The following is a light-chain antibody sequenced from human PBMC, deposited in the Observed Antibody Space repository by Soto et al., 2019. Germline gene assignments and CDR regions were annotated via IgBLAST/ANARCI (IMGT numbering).Light chain of an antibody. V-gene: IGLV4-60*02. CDR1: SGHSSYI. J-gene: IGLJ3*02. CDR2: LEGRGNY. Sequence: QPVLTQSSSASASLGSSVKLTCTLSSGHSSYIIAWHQQQPGKAPRYLMKLEGRGNYNKGSEVPDRFSGSSSGADRYLTISHLQFEDEADYFCETWDSNTWVFGGGPKLTVL. CDR3: ETWDSNTWV.